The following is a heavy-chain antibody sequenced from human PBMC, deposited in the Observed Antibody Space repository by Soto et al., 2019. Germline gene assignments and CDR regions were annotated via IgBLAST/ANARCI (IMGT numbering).Heavy chain of an antibody. D-gene: IGHD1-26*01. Sequence: QVQLVESGGGVVQPGRSLRLSCAASGFTFSSYAMHWVRQAPGKGLEWVAVISYDGRNKYYAASVKGRFTISRDNSKNAXXLQMNSLTAEDTAVYYCARDRGSYYEGYYYYGMDVWGHGATVTVSS. CDR2: ISYDGRNK. J-gene: IGHJ6*02. V-gene: IGHV3-30-3*01. CDR3: ARDRGSYYEGYYYYGMDV. CDR1: GFTFSSYA.